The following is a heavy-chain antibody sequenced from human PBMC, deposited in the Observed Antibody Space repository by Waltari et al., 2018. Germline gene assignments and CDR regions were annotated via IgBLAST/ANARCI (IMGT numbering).Heavy chain of an antibody. J-gene: IGHJ4*02. CDR3: ARDLGRGYSYGYGY. Sequence: ISWVRQAPGQGLEWMGGIIPIFGTANYAQKFQGRVTITADESTSTAYMELSSLRSEDTAVYYCARDLGRGYSYGYGYWGQGTLVTVSS. D-gene: IGHD5-18*01. CDR2: IIPIFGTA. V-gene: IGHV1-69*01.